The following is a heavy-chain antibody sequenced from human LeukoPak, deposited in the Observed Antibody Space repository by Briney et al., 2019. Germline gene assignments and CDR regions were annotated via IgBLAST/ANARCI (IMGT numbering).Heavy chain of an antibody. CDR3: AKDLSGRKGPFDY. D-gene: IGHD3-10*01. CDR1: GFTFSSYA. CDR2: ISSDGSNA. V-gene: IGHV3-30*18. Sequence: GRSLRLSCAASGFTFSSYAMHGVRQAPGKGLEWVAVISSDGSNACYADSVKGRFTMSRDNSKNTLFVQMNSLRAEDTAVYYCAKDLSGRKGPFDYWGQGTLVTVSS. J-gene: IGHJ4*02.